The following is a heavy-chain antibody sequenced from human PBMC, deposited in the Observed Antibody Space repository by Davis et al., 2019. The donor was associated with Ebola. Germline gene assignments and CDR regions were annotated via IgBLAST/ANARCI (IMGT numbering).Heavy chain of an antibody. CDR2: ISGFNTNT. D-gene: IGHD3-9*01. J-gene: IGHJ4*02. Sequence: ASVKVSCKSSGHTFTSYGLVWVRQAPGLGLEWMGWISGFNTNTNFAQKFQGRVTVSKDTSTNTAYMDLRSLTSDDTAIYYCARAPNYDVLIGTSSYYFDYWGQGTLVTVSS. CDR1: GHTFTSYG. CDR3: ARAPNYDVLIGTSSYYFDY. V-gene: IGHV1-18*04.